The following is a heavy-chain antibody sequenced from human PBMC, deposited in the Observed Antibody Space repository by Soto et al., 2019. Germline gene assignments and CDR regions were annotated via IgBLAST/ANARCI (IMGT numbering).Heavy chain of an antibody. Sequence: WGSLRLSCAASGFTFSSYWMHWVRQAPGKGLVWVSRINSDGSSTSYADPAKGRSTISRDNAKNTLYLQMNSLRAEDTAVYYCALMATTPYWGQGTLVTVSS. CDR2: INSDGSST. D-gene: IGHD5-12*01. V-gene: IGHV3-74*01. J-gene: IGHJ4*02. CDR1: GFTFSSYW. CDR3: ALMATTPY.